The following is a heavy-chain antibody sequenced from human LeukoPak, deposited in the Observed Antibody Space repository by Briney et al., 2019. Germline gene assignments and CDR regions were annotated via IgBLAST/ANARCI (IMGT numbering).Heavy chain of an antibody. V-gene: IGHV3-23*01. CDR2: ISGSGGST. Sequence: GGSLRLSCAASGFTFSSYAMSWVRQAPGKGLEWVSAISGSGGSTYYADSVKGRFTISRDNSRNTLYLQMNSLRAEDTAVYYCAKDPTMIVVVIPDYWGQGTLVTVSS. J-gene: IGHJ4*02. CDR3: AKDPTMIVVVIPDY. D-gene: IGHD3-22*01. CDR1: GFTFSSYA.